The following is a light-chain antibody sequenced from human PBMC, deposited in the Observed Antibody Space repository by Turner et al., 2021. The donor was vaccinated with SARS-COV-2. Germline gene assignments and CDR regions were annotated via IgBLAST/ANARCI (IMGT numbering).Light chain of an antibody. Sequence: DIYMTQSPSTLSASVGDSVTIACRASQSIGSYLAWYQQSLGKAPKLLIYKASNLESGVPPRFSGSGSGTDFTLTISSLQPDDFATYYCQQYHSFPDTFGQGTKLDSK. J-gene: IGKJ2*01. CDR1: QSIGSY. V-gene: IGKV1-5*03. CDR2: KAS. CDR3: QQYHSFPDT.